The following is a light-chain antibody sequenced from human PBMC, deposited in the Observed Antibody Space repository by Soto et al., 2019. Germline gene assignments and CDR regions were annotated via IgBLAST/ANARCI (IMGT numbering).Light chain of an antibody. CDR2: AAS. Sequence: AIRMTQSPSSFSASTGDRVTITCRASQGISSYLAWYQQKPGKAPKLLIYAASTLQSGVPSRFSGSGSGTDFTLTISCLQSEDFATYYCQYYGTSPLYTFGQGTKLEI. J-gene: IGKJ2*01. CDR1: QGISSY. CDR3: QYYGTSPLYT. V-gene: IGKV1-8*01.